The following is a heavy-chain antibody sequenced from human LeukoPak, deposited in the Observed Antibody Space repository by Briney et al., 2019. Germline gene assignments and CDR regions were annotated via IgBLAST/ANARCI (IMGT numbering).Heavy chain of an antibody. V-gene: IGHV3-30*02. CDR2: IRYDGSNK. J-gene: IGHJ4*02. D-gene: IGHD3-9*01. CDR3: AKDYDDKFDY. Sequence: GGSLRLSCAASGFTFSSYGMHWVRQAPGKGLEWVAFIRYDGSNKYYADSVKGRFTISRDNSKNTLYLQMNSLRAEETALYYCAKDYDDKFDYWGQGTLVTVSS. CDR1: GFTFSSYG.